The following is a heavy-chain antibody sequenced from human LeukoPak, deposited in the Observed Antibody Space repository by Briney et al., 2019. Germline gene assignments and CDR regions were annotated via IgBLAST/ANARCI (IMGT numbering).Heavy chain of an antibody. D-gene: IGHD6-6*01. J-gene: IGHJ4*02. CDR3: ARVKSIGFYFDY. CDR1: GFTFSDHY. V-gene: IGHV3-11*04. CDR2: ITDNGRNV. Sequence: GGSLRLSCAVSGFTFSDHYMGWIRQAPGKGLEWVSYITDNGRNVYYADSVKGRFTISRDNAKNSLYLQINRLRAEDTAVYYCARVKSIGFYFDYWGQGTLVTVSS.